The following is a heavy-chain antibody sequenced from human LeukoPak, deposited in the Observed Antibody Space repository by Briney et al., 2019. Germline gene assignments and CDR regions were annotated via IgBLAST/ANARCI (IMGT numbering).Heavy chain of an antibody. CDR1: GFTSSSYS. D-gene: IGHD3-10*01. V-gene: IGHV3-21*01. CDR3: ARDWNGSGSYYNEPFDP. J-gene: IGHJ5*02. Sequence: GGSLRLSCAASGFTSSSYSMNWVRQAPGKGLEWVSSTSSSSSYIYYADSVKGRFTISRDNAKNSLYLQMNSLRAEDTAVYYCARDWNGSGSYYNEPFDPWGQGTLVTVSS. CDR2: TSSSSSYI.